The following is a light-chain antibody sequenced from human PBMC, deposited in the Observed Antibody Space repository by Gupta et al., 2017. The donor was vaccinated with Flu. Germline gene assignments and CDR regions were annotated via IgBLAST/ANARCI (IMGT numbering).Light chain of an antibody. CDR3: QQRSNWPPVYT. V-gene: IGKV3-11*01. CDR2: DAS. CDR1: QTISSY. J-gene: IGKJ2*01. Sequence: EIVLTQSPATLSLSPGERATLFCRASQTISSYLAWYQQKPGQAPRLLIYDASNRATGIPARFSGSGSGTDCTLTISSLEPEDFAIYYCQQRSNWPPVYTFGQGTKLEIK.